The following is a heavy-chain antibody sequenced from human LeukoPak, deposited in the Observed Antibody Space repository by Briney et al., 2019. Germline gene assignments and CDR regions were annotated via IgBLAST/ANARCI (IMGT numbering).Heavy chain of an antibody. J-gene: IGHJ5*02. CDR2: INHSGST. CDR1: GGSFSGYY. CDR3: AGRAREDFLEWLFTNWFDP. D-gene: IGHD3-3*01. V-gene: IGHV4-34*01. Sequence: PSETLSLTCAVYGGSFSGYYWSWIRQPPGKGLEWIGEINHSGSTNYNPSLKSRVTISVDTSKNQFSLKLSSVTAADTAVYYCAGRAREDFLEWLFTNWFDPWGQGTLVTVSS.